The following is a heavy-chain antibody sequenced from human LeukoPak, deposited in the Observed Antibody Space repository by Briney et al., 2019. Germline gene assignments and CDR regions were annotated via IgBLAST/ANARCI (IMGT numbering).Heavy chain of an antibody. D-gene: IGHD3-22*01. CDR1: GFTFINYA. J-gene: IGHJ1*01. CDR3: AKDLDSSGSWPAKYFQH. CDR2: ISKSSDAT. Sequence: SGGSLRLSCAASGFTFINYAMSWVRQAPGKGLEWVSLISKSSDATYYAPSVKGRFTISRDNSKNTLYLQMNSLRAEDTAVYYCAKDLDSSGSWPAKYFQHWGQGTLVTVSS. V-gene: IGHV3-23*01.